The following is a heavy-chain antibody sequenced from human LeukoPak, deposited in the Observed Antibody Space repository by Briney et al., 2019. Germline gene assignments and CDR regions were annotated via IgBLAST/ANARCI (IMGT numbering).Heavy chain of an antibody. CDR1: GFTFRSYA. Sequence: GGSLRLSCAASGFTFRSYAMMWVRQAPGKGLEWVSSISGSGGSTYYADSVKGRFTISRDNSKNTLYLQMNSLRAEDTAVYYCAKDPGYSSSCDYFDYWGQGTLVTVSS. CDR2: ISGSGGST. J-gene: IGHJ4*02. CDR3: AKDPGYSSSCDYFDY. D-gene: IGHD6-13*01. V-gene: IGHV3-23*01.